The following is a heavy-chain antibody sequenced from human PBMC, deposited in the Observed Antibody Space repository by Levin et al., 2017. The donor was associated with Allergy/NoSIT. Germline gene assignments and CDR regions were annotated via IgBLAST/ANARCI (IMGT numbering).Heavy chain of an antibody. V-gene: IGHV3-30*18. CDR3: AKARGGQQLDPMNY. Sequence: PGGSLRLSCAASGFTFSSYGMHWVRQAPGKGLEWVAVISYDGSNKYYADSVKGRFTISRDNSKNTLYLQMNSLRAEDTAVYYCAKARGGQQLDPMNYWGQGTLVTVSS. J-gene: IGHJ4*02. CDR1: GFTFSSYG. CDR2: ISYDGSNK. D-gene: IGHD6-13*01.